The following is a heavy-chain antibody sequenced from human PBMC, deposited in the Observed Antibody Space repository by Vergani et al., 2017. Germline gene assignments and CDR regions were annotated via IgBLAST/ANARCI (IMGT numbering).Heavy chain of an antibody. Sequence: EVQLVESGGGLVQPGGSLRLSCAASGFTFSSYSMNWVRQAPGKGLEWVSYISSSSSYIYYADSVKGRFTISRDNAKNTLYLQMNSLRAEDTAVYYCAREDLTYYYDSSGYLASWGQGTLVTVSS. CDR1: GFTFSSYS. D-gene: IGHD3-22*01. V-gene: IGHV3-21*05. CDR2: ISSSSSYI. J-gene: IGHJ4*02. CDR3: AREDLTYYYDSSGYLAS.